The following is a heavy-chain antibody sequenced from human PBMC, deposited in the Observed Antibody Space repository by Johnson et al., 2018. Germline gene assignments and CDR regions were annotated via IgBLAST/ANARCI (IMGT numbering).Heavy chain of an antibody. Sequence: VQLVQSGGGVVQPGRSLRLSCAASGYTFSSYGIHWVRQAPGKGLEWISFISDSSRIVYYADSVKGRFTISRDNAKNSVYLQMSSLREEDTATYYCAREKMTVVGVAEGMDVWGQGTTVTVSS. V-gene: IGHV3-48*02. D-gene: IGHD3-3*01. CDR3: AREKMTVVGVAEGMDV. CDR2: ISDSSRIV. J-gene: IGHJ6*02. CDR1: GYTFSSYG.